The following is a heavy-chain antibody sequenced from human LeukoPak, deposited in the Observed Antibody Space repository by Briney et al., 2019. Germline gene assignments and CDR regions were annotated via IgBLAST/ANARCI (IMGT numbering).Heavy chain of an antibody. V-gene: IGHV4-34*01. CDR3: ARGARWPVSDY. D-gene: IGHD4-23*01. J-gene: IGHJ4*02. CDR2: INHSGST. CDR1: GGSISSYY. Sequence: PSETLSLTCSVSGGSISSYYWSWIRQPPGKGLEWIGEINHSGSTNYNPSLKSRVTISVDTSKNQFSLKLSSVTAADTAVYYCARGARWPVSDYWGQGTLVTVSS.